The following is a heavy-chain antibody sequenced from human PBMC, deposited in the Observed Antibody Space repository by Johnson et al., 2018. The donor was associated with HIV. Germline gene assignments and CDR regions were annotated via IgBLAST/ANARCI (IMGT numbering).Heavy chain of an antibody. CDR2: ISWNSFSI. CDR3: AKDQWSSSWTNDAFDF. J-gene: IGHJ3*01. CDR1: GFTFDDYA. Sequence: VQLVESGGGLVQPGRSLRLSCAASGFTFDDYAMHWVRQAPGKGLEWVSGISWNSFSIGYADSVKGRFTISRDNAKNTLYLQMNSLRAEDTAVYYCAKDQWSSSWTNDAFDFWGQGTMVTVSS. V-gene: IGHV3-9*01. D-gene: IGHD6-13*01.